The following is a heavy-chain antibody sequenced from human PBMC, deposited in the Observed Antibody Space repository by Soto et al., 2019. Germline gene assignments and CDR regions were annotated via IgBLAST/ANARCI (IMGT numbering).Heavy chain of an antibody. Sequence: GGSLRLSCAASGFTVSSNYMSWVRQAPGKGLEWVSVIYSGGSTYYADSVKGRFTISRDNSKNTLYLQMNSLRAEDTAVYYCAKGSSGWYGRVDYWGQGTLVTVSS. CDR2: IYSGGST. CDR1: GFTVSSNY. V-gene: IGHV3-53*01. CDR3: AKGSSGWYGRVDY. D-gene: IGHD6-19*01. J-gene: IGHJ4*02.